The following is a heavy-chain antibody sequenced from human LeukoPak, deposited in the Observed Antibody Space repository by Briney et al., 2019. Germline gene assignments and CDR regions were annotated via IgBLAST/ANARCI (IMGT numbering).Heavy chain of an antibody. D-gene: IGHD2-2*02. V-gene: IGHV4-39*01. CDR3: ATRLIVVVPAAIRESYFDY. CDR1: GGSISSSSYY. CDR2: IYYSGST. J-gene: IGHJ4*02. Sequence: PSETLSLTCTVSGGSISSSSYYWGWIRQPPGKGLEWIGSIYYSGSTYYNPSLKSRVTISVDTSKNQFSLKLSSVTAADTAVYYCATRLIVVVPAAIRESYFDYWGQGTLVTVSS.